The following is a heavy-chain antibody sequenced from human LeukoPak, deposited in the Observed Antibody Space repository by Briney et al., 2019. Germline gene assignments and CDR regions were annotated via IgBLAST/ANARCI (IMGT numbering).Heavy chain of an antibody. Sequence: GGSLRLSCAASGFTFSNYGMHWVRQAPGKGLEWVAFIRYDGSNRYYADSVKGRFTLSRDNSKSTLYLQMNSLRAEDTAVYYCAKDTANYSNYVFVSWGQGTLVTVSS. V-gene: IGHV3-30*02. D-gene: IGHD4-11*01. J-gene: IGHJ4*02. CDR3: AKDTANYSNYVFVS. CDR1: GFTFSNYG. CDR2: IRYDGSNR.